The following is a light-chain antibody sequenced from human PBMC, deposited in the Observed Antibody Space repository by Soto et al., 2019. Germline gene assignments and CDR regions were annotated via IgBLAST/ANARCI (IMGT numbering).Light chain of an antibody. V-gene: IGKV3-15*01. CDR1: QSVNSN. CDR3: QQYGGSST. J-gene: IGKJ1*01. CDR2: GIS. Sequence: EMVMTQSPAILSVSPGESATLSCRASQSVNSNYLAWYQQHPGQPPRLLIYGISTRATGIPARFSGSGSGTEFSLTISSLQSEDFATYYCQQYGGSSTFGQGTKVDIK.